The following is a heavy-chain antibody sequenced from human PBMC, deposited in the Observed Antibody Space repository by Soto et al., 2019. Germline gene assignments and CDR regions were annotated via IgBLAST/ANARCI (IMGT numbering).Heavy chain of an antibody. J-gene: IGHJ4*02. CDR2: VSGGGGDT. CDR3: GKDLNSDLGSGFTAVYFDY. D-gene: IGHD3-3*01. Sequence: EVHLLQSGGGLVQPGGSLRLSCAASGFSFSSFALSWVRQSPGKGLEGVAAVSGGGGDTYYANSVKGRFTISRDNSQNTRLLQMNSLRAEDSAVYYCGKDLNSDLGSGFTAVYFDYWGQGTLVTVSS. CDR1: GFSFSSFA. V-gene: IGHV3-23*01.